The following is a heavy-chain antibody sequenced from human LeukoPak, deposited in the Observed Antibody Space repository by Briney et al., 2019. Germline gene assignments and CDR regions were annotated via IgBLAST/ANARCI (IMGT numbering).Heavy chain of an antibody. CDR1: GFTFSSYA. Sequence: GGSLRLSCAASGFTFSSYAMSWVRQAPGKGLEWVSAISGSGGSTYYADSVKGRFTISRDNSKNTLYLQMNSLRAEDTAVYYCAKDPPLFHSSGYYSPRYFDYWGQGTLVTVSS. CDR2: ISGSGGST. V-gene: IGHV3-23*01. CDR3: AKDPPLFHSSGYYSPRYFDY. J-gene: IGHJ4*02. D-gene: IGHD3-22*01.